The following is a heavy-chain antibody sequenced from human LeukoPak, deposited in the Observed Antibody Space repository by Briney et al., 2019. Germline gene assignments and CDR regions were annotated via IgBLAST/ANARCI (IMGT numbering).Heavy chain of an antibody. CDR2: INQSGST. D-gene: IGHD3-22*01. CDR1: GGPFSGYY. Sequence: SETLSLTCAVYGGPFSGYYWSWIRQSPGTGLEWIGEINQSGSTTYKPSLKGRVTISVDTSKTQFSLKLSSVTAADTAVYYCARRYFYDSGGYYYYFDYWGQGTLVTVSS. J-gene: IGHJ4*02. CDR3: ARRYFYDSGGYYYYFDY. V-gene: IGHV4-34*01.